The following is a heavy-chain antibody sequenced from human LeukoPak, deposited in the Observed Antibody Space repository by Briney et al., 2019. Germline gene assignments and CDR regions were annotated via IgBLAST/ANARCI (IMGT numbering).Heavy chain of an antibody. CDR3: AKGSGILISPPFDY. CDR2: ISGSGDDT. V-gene: IGHV3-23*01. Sequence: GGSLRLSCAASGFNFVGYTMSWVRQAPGKGLEWVSGISGSGDDTYYADSVKGRFTISRDNSKNMLYLQMNSLRDEDTAVYYCAKGSGILISPPFDYWGQGALVTVSS. CDR1: GFNFVGYT. J-gene: IGHJ4*02. D-gene: IGHD2-8*02.